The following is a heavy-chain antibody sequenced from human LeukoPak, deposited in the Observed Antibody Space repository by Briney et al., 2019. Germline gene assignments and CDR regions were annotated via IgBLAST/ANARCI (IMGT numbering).Heavy chain of an antibody. Sequence: KTGGSLRLSCAASGFTFDSYGMNWVRQAPGKGLEWISSISSSSTYIYYADSVKGRFTISRDNAKNSLYLQMNSLRAEDTAVYYCARAYSSSTRCSYYVESWGQGTLVTVSS. J-gene: IGHJ4*02. CDR1: GFTFDSYG. D-gene: IGHD2-2*01. CDR3: ARAYSSSTRCSYYVES. CDR2: ISSSSTYI. V-gene: IGHV3-21*01.